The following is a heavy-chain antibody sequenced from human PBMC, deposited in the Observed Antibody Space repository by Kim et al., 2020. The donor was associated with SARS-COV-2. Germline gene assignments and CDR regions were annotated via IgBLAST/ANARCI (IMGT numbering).Heavy chain of an antibody. V-gene: IGHV3-7*01. J-gene: IGHJ4*02. CDR3: ARDDSSGYYYFDY. Sequence: YDVTSVKGRFTISRDTAKNSLYLQMNSLSAEDTAVYYCARDDSSGYYYFDYWGQGTLVTVSS. D-gene: IGHD3-22*01.